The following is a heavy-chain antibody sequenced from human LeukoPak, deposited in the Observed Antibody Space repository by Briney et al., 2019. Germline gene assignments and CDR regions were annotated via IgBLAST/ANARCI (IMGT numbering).Heavy chain of an antibody. J-gene: IGHJ6*04. Sequence: GASVRVSCKASGGTFSSESIGWVRQAPGQGLEWMGGIIPIFGSPDYAEKFLGRVTITPDESTSTVYMELTSLTSDDTAVYYCARDREGIAVVPAATPGWGMAVWGSGTTVTVSS. V-gene: IGHV1-69*13. CDR1: GGTFSSES. CDR3: ARDREGIAVVPAATPGWGMAV. D-gene: IGHD2-2*02. CDR2: IIPIFGSP.